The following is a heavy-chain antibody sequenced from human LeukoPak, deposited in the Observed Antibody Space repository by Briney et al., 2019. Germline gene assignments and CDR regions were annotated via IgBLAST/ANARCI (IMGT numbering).Heavy chain of an antibody. J-gene: IGHJ6*02. V-gene: IGHV3-7*03. Sequence: AGGSLRLSCAASGFTFSTYWMSWVRQAPGKGLEWVANIRQDGNKIYYVDSVKGRFTISRDNSKNTLYLQMNSLRAEDTAVYYCARGHSSGYYYYGMDVWGQGTTVTVSS. D-gene: IGHD3-22*01. CDR2: IRQDGNKI. CDR3: ARGHSSGYYYYGMDV. CDR1: GFTFSTYW.